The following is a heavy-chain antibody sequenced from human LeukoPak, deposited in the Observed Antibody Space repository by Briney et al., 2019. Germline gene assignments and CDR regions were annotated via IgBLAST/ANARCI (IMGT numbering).Heavy chain of an antibody. J-gene: IGHJ4*02. CDR1: GFTFSSYW. CDR3: ARARERAIDY. D-gene: IGHD5-12*01. Sequence: PGGSLRLSCAASGFTFSSYWMNWARQAPGKGLEWVASINHNGNVNYYVDSVKGRFTISRDNAKNSLYLQMSNLRAEDTAVYFCARARERAIDYWGQGTLVTVSS. V-gene: IGHV3-7*03. CDR2: INHNGNVN.